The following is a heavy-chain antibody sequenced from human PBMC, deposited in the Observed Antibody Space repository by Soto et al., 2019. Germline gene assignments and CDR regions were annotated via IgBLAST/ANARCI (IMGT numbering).Heavy chain of an antibody. CDR1: GFSLSTSGMC. D-gene: IGHD2-15*01. V-gene: IGHV2-70*01. Sequence: SGPTLVNPTQTLTLTCTFSGFSLSTSGMCVSWIRQPPGKALEWLALIDWDDDKYYSTSLKTRLTISKDTSKNQVVLTMTNMDPVDTATYYCARILGYCSGGSCRYYYYYGMDVWGQGTTVTVSS. CDR3: ARILGYCSGGSCRYYYYYGMDV. CDR2: IDWDDDK. J-gene: IGHJ6*02.